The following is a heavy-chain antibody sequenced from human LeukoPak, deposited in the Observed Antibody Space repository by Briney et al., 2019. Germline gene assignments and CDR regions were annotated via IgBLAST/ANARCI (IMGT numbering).Heavy chain of an antibody. CDR1: GFTFSSKW. D-gene: IGHD2-21*01. CDR2: IEQQDGSEK. J-gene: IGHJ4*02. V-gene: IGHV3-7*03. CDR3: VQRPEYGSGDYPFEN. Sequence: PGGSLRLSCAASGFTFSSKWMSWVRQAPGKGLEWVANIEQQDGSEKYYVDSVKGRFTISRDNAKNSLYLQMNSLRAEDTAVYYCVQRPEYGSGDYPFENWGQGALVTVSA.